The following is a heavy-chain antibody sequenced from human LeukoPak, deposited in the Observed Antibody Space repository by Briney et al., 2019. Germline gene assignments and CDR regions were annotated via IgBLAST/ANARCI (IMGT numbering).Heavy chain of an antibody. V-gene: IGHV4-59*01. D-gene: IGHD2-15*01. CDR3: ARVLRNYCSGGSCYSVAAFDI. CDR1: GGSISSYY. CDR2: IYYSGST. J-gene: IGHJ3*02. Sequence: PSETLSLTCTVSGGSISSYYWSWIRQPPGKGLEWIGYIYYSGSTNYDPSLKSRVTISVDTSKNQFSLKLSSVTAADTAVYYCARVLRNYCSGGSCYSVAAFDIWGQGTMVAVSS.